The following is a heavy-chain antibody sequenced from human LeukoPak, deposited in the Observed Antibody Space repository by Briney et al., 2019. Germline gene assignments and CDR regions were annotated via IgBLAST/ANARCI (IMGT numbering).Heavy chain of an antibody. CDR3: AKRTAGIGVAGTFGYLDY. J-gene: IGHJ4*02. V-gene: IGHV3-30*02. D-gene: IGHD6-19*01. CDR1: GFTFSSFG. CDR2: IRFDGSNE. Sequence: GGSLRLSCAASGFTFSSFGMHWVRQAPGKGLEWVASIRFDGSNEKYADSVKGRFTISRDNPKNTLYVQMNSLSAEDTALYYCAKRTAGIGVAGTFGYLDYWGQGTLVAVSS.